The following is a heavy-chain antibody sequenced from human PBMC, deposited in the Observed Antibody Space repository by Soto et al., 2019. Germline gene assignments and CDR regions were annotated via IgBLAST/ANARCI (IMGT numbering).Heavy chain of an antibody. CDR1: GFTFSGYW. CDR2: ISANGQGI. CDR3: AKDRDYPRDQFHY. D-gene: IGHD2-2*01. J-gene: IGHJ4*02. V-gene: IGHV3-23*01. Sequence: GDSLKISCAASGFTFSGYWMHWVRQAPGKGLEWVSAISANGQGIYYADSVRGRFSISRDNSRNTVFLHMDSLRAEDTAVYYCAKDRDYPRDQFHYWGQGTLVTVSS.